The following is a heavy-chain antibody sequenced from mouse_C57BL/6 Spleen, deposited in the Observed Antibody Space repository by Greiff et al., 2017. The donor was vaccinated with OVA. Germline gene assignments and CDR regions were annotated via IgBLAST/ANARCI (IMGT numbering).Heavy chain of an antibody. CDR3: ARRDWDWGFAY. V-gene: IGHV5-17*01. D-gene: IGHD4-1*01. Sequence: EVKLVESGGGLVKPGGSLKLSCAASGFTFSDYGMHWVRQAPEKGLEWVAYISSGSSTIYYADTVKGRFTISRDNAKNTLFLQMTSLRSEDTAMYYCARRDWDWGFAYWGQGTLVTVSA. J-gene: IGHJ3*01. CDR2: ISSGSSTI. CDR1: GFTFSDYG.